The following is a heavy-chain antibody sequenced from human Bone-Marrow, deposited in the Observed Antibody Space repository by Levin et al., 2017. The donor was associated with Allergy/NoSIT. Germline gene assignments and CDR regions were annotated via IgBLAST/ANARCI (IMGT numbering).Heavy chain of an antibody. CDR2: IYSGGGT. J-gene: IGHJ4*02. Sequence: GGSLRLSCAVSGLTVSNNYMSWVRQAPGKGLEWVSLIYSGGGTYYADSVKGRFTISRDNSKNTLYLQMNSLRPEDTALYYCAGLGGPPYWGQGTLVTVSS. V-gene: IGHV3-53*01. CDR3: AGLGGPPY. D-gene: IGHD3-16*01. CDR1: GLTVSNNY.